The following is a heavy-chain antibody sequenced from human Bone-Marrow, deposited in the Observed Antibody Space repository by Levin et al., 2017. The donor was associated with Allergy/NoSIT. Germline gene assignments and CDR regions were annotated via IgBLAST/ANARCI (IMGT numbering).Heavy chain of an antibody. J-gene: IGHJ4*02. CDR3: ARVRADTSSWSDDY. CDR2: IDWEDDK. Sequence: SGPTLVKPQQTLTLTCTFSGFSLRRSGMCVSWIRQPPGKALEWLARIDWEDDKFYSTSLKTRLSISKDTSKNQVVLTMTNMDTADTATYYCARVRADTSSWSDDYWGQGILVTVSS. D-gene: IGHD6-19*01. CDR1: GFSLRRSGMC. V-gene: IGHV2-70*17.